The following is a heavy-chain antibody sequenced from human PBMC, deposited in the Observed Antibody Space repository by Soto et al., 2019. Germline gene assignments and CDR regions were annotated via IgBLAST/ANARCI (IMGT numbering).Heavy chain of an antibody. D-gene: IGHD5-18*01. CDR3: ARHPRDGYSYYYYYYGMDV. V-gene: IGHV5-51*01. Sequence: PGESLKISCKGSGYSFTSCWIGWVRQMPGKGLEWMGIIYPGDSDTRYSPSFQGQVTISADKSISTAYLQWSSLKASDTAMYYCARHPRDGYSYYYYYYGMDVWGQGTTVTVSS. CDR1: GYSFTSCW. J-gene: IGHJ6*02. CDR2: IYPGDSDT.